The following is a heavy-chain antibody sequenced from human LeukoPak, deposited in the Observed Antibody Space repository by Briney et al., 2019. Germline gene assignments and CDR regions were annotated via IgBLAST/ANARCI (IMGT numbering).Heavy chain of an antibody. CDR3: AKANTYYYDSSGYYRPYDAFDI. Sequence: GSLRLSCAASGFTFSSYAMSWVRQAPGKGLEWVSAISGSGGSTYYADSVKGRFTISRDNSKNTLYLQMNSLRAEDTAVYYCAKANTYYYDSSGYYRPYDAFDIWGQGTMVTVSS. CDR2: ISGSGGST. J-gene: IGHJ3*02. CDR1: GFTFSSYA. V-gene: IGHV3-23*01. D-gene: IGHD3-22*01.